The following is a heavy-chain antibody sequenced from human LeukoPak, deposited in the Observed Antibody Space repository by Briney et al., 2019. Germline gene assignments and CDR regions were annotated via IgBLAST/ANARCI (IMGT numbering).Heavy chain of an antibody. D-gene: IGHD2-15*01. J-gene: IGHJ3*02. CDR2: IYYSGST. CDR3: ASQYVARDDAFDI. V-gene: IGHV4-59*01. CDR1: GGSISSYY. Sequence: PSETLSLTCTVSGGSISSYYWSWIRQPPGKGLEWIGYIYYSGSTNYNPSLKSRVTISVDTSKNQFSLKLSSVTAADRAVYYCASQYVARDDAFDIWGQGTMVTVSS.